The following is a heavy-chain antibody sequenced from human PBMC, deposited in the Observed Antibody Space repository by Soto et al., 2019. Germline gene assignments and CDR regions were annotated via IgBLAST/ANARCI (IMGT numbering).Heavy chain of an antibody. D-gene: IGHD3-3*01. J-gene: IGHJ6*02. CDR1: GFTFSDYY. CDR3: ARGGPYDFWSGPYYYYGMDV. CDR2: ISSSGSTI. V-gene: IGHV3-11*01. Sequence: QVQLVESGGGLVKPGGSLRLSCAASGFTFSDYYMSWIRQAPGKGLEWVSYISSSGSTIYYADSVKGRFTISRDSAKNSLYLQMNSLRAEDTAVYYCARGGPYDFWSGPYYYYGMDVWGQGTTVTVSS.